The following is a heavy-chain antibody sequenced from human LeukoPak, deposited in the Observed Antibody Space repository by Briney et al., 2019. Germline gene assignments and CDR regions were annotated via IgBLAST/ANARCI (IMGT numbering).Heavy chain of an antibody. CDR2: IYSGGST. J-gene: IGHJ5*02. D-gene: IGHD1-26*01. CDR3: ARVEGGWFDP. CDR1: GFTVSSNY. V-gene: IGHV3-53*01. Sequence: GGSLRLSCAASGFTVSSNYMSWARQAPGKGLEWVSVIYSGGSTDYADSVKGRFTISRDNSKNTLYLQMNSLRAEDTAVYYCARVEGGWFDPWGQGTLVTVSS.